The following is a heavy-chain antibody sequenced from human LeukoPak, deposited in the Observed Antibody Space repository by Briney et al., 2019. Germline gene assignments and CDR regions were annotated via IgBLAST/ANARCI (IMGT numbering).Heavy chain of an antibody. CDR1: GGSISSYY. Sequence: PSETLSLTCAVSGGSISSYYWSWIRQPAGKGLEWIGRIYTSGSTNYNPSLKSRVTISVDTSKNQFSLKLSSVTAADTAVYYCAREAIRPGIAAAAFDYWGQGTLVTVSS. D-gene: IGHD6-13*01. V-gene: IGHV4-4*07. CDR3: AREAIRPGIAAAAFDY. CDR2: IYTSGST. J-gene: IGHJ4*02.